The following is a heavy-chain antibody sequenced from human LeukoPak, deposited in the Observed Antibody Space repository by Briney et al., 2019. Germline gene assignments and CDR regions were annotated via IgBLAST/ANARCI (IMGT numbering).Heavy chain of an antibody. CDR1: GFTFSNYI. Sequence: GGSLRLSCAASGFTFSNYIMHWVRQAPGKGLEWVTVISYDGGNTYYADSVKGRFTISRDNSKNTLYLQMNSLRAEDTAVYYCARSVYDRNLPFDYWGQGTLVTVSS. D-gene: IGHD5/OR15-5a*01. CDR3: ARSVYDRNLPFDY. V-gene: IGHV3-30-3*01. CDR2: ISYDGGNT. J-gene: IGHJ4*02.